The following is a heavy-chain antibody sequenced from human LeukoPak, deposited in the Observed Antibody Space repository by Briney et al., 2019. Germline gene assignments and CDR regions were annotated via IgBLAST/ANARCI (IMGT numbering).Heavy chain of an antibody. CDR2: INQDGSQT. D-gene: IGHD3-3*02. CDR3: AIALPPSINTPWK. J-gene: IGHJ4*02. Sequence: GGSLRLSCTASGFAFSDYWMSWVRQAPGKGLEWLANINQDGSQTSYVDSVRGRFTVSRDNPKNSLYLQMNSLRADDTAVYYCAIALPPSINTPWKWGQGTLVTVSS. CDR1: GFAFSDYW. V-gene: IGHV3-7*01.